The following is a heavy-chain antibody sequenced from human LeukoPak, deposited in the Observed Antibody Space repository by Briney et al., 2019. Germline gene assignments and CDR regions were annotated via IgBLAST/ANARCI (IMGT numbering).Heavy chain of an antibody. D-gene: IGHD1-7*01. J-gene: IGHJ4*02. CDR1: GGSFSGYY. CDR2: INHSGST. Sequence: PSETLSLTCAVYGGSFSGYYWSWIRQPPGKGLEWIGEINHSGSTNYNPSLKSRVTISVDTSKNQFSLKLSSVTAADTAVYYCARHQLLGDYSDYWGQGTLVTVSS. V-gene: IGHV4-34*01. CDR3: ARHQLLGDYSDY.